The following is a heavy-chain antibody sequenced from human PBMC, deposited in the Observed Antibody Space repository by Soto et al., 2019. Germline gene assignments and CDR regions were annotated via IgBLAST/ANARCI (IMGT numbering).Heavy chain of an antibody. Sequence: ESWGGLVMPGGSLRLSCAASGFTFSTYHMNWVRQAPGKGLEWVSSINPSSSHIYYADSVRGRFTISRDNSKNSMDLQMNSLRTEDAAVYYCARGYCGGGGCYLRRDAIDVWGQGTMVTVSS. D-gene: IGHD2-15*01. V-gene: IGHV3-21*01. CDR3: ARGYCGGGGCYLRRDAIDV. CDR1: GFTFSTYH. CDR2: INPSSSHI. J-gene: IGHJ3*01.